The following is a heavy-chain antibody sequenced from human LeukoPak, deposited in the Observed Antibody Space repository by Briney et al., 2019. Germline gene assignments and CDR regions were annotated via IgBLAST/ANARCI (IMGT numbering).Heavy chain of an antibody. CDR1: GFTFKSYW. CDR2: IKEDGSEK. CDR3: ARAGYTYTWPPSYFYGMDV. V-gene: IGHV3-7*05. J-gene: IGHJ6*02. Sequence: GGSLRLCCAASGFTFKSYWMNWVRQAPGKGLEWVAHIKEDGSEKYYVDSVKGRFTISRDNAKNSLYLQMNSLRADDTAVYYCARAGYTYTWPPSYFYGMDVWGQGTTVTASS. D-gene: IGHD2-2*02.